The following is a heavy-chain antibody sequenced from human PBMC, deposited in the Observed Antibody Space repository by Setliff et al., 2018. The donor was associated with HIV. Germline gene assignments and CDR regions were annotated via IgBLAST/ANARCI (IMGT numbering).Heavy chain of an antibody. CDR2: IYHSGDA. V-gene: IGHV4-31*03. Sequence: SETLSLTCTVSGGFISASDYSWSWIRQRPGKGLEWIGYIYHSGDAYYNPTLKSRLSLSVDTSRDQFSLDLTSVTAADTAVYYCARERRRSPLSSGLDVWGQGTTVTVSS. J-gene: IGHJ6*02. CDR1: GGFISASDYS. CDR3: ARERRRSPLSSGLDV.